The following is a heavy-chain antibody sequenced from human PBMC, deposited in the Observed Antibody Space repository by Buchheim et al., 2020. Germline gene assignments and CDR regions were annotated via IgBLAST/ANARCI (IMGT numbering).Heavy chain of an antibody. CDR3: ARSSDWFPFDY. D-gene: IGHD6-19*01. Sequence: QVQLQESSPGQVRPSETLSLPCSVSGDSITRDDYYWNWIRQYPGKGLEWIGHISFSGNTHYNPSLKSRITIGADTSENQFSLILTSMTVADTAVYYCARSSDWFPFDYWGQGAL. CDR1: GDSITRDDYY. CDR2: ISFSGNT. V-gene: IGHV4-31*03. J-gene: IGHJ4*02.